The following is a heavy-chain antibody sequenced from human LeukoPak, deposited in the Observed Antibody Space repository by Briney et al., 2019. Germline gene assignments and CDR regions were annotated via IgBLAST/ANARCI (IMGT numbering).Heavy chain of an antibody. CDR3: ARDVRRSDSGYAMFDY. CDR2: INPSGGST. Sequence: ASVKVSCKASGYTFTSYYMHWVRQAPGQGLEWMGIINPSGGSTSYAQKFQGRVTITRDTFASTTYMELSSLTSEDTAVYYCARDVRRSDSGYAMFDYWGQGTLVTASS. CDR1: GYTFTSYY. J-gene: IGHJ4*02. D-gene: IGHD5-12*01. V-gene: IGHV1-46*01.